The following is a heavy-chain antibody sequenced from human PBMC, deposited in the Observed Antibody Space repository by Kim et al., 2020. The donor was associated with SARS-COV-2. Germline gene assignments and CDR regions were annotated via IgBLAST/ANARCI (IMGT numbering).Heavy chain of an antibody. Sequence: SETLSLTCTVSGGSISSGDYYWSWIRQPPGKGLEWIGYIYYSGSTYYNPSLKSRVTISVDTSKNQFSLKLSSVTAADTAVYYCARAEWFGELSAWGQGTLVTVSS. J-gene: IGHJ5*02. CDR1: GGSISSGDYY. V-gene: IGHV4-30-4*01. CDR3: ARAEWFGELSA. CDR2: IYYSGST. D-gene: IGHD3-10*01.